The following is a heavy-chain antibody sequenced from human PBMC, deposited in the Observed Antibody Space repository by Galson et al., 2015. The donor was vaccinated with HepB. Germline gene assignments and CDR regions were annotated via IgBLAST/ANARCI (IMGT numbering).Heavy chain of an antibody. D-gene: IGHD5-24*01. CDR3: AREMTTNDGFDI. Sequence: SVKVSCKASGYTFSSYAINWVRQAPGQGLEWMGWISVVDDNTNYAQRLQDRLTMSTDTSTNTAYMELRSLRSDDTAVYYCAREMTTNDGFDIWGQGTMVTVSS. CDR2: ISVVDDNT. V-gene: IGHV1-18*01. J-gene: IGHJ3*02. CDR1: GYTFSSYA.